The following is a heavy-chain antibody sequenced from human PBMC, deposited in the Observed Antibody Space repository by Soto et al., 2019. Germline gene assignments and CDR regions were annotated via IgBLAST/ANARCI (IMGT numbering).Heavy chain of an antibody. Sequence: GGSLRLSFAASGFTFSSYAMSWVRQAPGKGLEWVSSISGSGGRTYYADSVKGRFTIYRDNSKNTLYLQMNSLRAEDTAVYYCAKDGTIVVVPAALYYYYYGMDXWGQGTTVPVS. CDR1: GFTFSSYA. V-gene: IGHV3-23*01. CDR2: ISGSGGRT. J-gene: IGHJ6*02. D-gene: IGHD2-2*01. CDR3: AKDGTIVVVPAALYYYYYGMDX.